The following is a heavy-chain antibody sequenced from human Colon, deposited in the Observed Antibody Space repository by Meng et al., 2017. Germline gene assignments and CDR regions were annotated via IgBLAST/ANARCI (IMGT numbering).Heavy chain of an antibody. Sequence: SETLSLTCTVSGGSLSSFYWTWIRQPPGQGLESLGYIYYTGGTYYSPSLKSRVTLSVDRSRNQFYLNLTSVTAADTAVYYCARVRYCSSTSCLYYFDYWGQGTRVTVSS. CDR1: GGSLSSFY. D-gene: IGHD2-2*01. J-gene: IGHJ4*02. CDR3: ARVRYCSSTSCLYYFDY. V-gene: IGHV4-59*01. CDR2: IYYTGGT.